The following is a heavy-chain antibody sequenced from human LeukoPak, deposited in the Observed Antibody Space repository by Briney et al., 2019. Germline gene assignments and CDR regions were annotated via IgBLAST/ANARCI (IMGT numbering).Heavy chain of an antibody. CDR2: IRSKNNNYAT. V-gene: IGHV3-73*01. CDR3: HSNWKIDETFFDY. J-gene: IGHJ4*02. Sequence: GGSLRLSCATSGFTFSGATIYWVRQASGKGLEWLGRIRSKNNNYATDYSESVEGRIAISRDESKSTSYLHLMSLQTEDTALYHCHSNWKIDETFFDYWGQGTQVAVSS. CDR1: GFTFSGAT. D-gene: IGHD1-20*01.